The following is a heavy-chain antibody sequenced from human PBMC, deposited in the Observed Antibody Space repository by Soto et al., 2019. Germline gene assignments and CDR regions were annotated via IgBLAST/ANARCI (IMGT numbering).Heavy chain of an antibody. J-gene: IGHJ4*02. Sequence: GGSLRLSCAASGFTFSSYALSWVRQAPGKGLEWVSATSASGGSTYYADSVKGRFTISRDNSKNTLCLQMNSLRAGDTAVYYCAKDQKYYGSSGYYDYWGQGTLVTVSS. V-gene: IGHV3-23*01. CDR3: AKDQKYYGSSGYYDY. CDR1: GFTFSSYA. CDR2: TSASGGST. D-gene: IGHD3-22*01.